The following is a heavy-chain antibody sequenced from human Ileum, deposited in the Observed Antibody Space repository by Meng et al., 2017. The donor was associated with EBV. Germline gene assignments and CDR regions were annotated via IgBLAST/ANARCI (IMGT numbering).Heavy chain of an antibody. CDR2: IYHSGST. V-gene: IGHV4-4*02. J-gene: IGHJ4*02. CDR1: GGSLSSSNW. CDR3: AGSDEGYCSGGSCYGGGFDY. Sequence: GTGPGLVKPSGTLSLTCAVSGGSLSSSNWWSWVRQPPGKGLEWIGEIYHSGSTNYNPSLKSRVTISVGKSKNQFSLKVGSGTAADTAVYYCAGSDEGYCSGGSCYGGGFDYWGQGTLVTVSS. D-gene: IGHD2-15*01.